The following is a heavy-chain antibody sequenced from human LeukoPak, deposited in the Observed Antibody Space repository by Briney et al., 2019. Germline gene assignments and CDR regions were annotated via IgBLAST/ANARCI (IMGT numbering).Heavy chain of an antibody. CDR3: AKERGATFDY. CDR1: GFTFDDYA. CDR2: ISWNSGSI. Sequence: PGGSLRLSCAASGFTFDDYAMHWVRQAPGKGLEWVSGISWNSGSIGYADSVKGRFTISRGNAKNSLYLQMNSLRAEDTALYYCAKERGATFDYWGQGTLVTVSS. V-gene: IGHV3-9*01. D-gene: IGHD1-26*01. J-gene: IGHJ4*02.